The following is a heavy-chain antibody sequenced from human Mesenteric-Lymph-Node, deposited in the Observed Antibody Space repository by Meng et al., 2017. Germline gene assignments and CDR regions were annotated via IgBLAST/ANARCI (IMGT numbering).Heavy chain of an antibody. CDR1: GFIFSSYR. CDR2: ISSSSTYI. CDR3: ARMTDCRSTSCYSDSYYGLDV. J-gene: IGHJ6*02. D-gene: IGHD2-2*01. V-gene: IGHV3-21*01. Sequence: GESLKISCLASGFIFSSYRMNWVRQAPGKGLEWVSSISSSSTYIYYADSVTGRFTISRDDAKNSLYLQMHGLRAEDTAIYYCARMTDCRSTSCYSDSYYGLDVWGQGTTVTVSS.